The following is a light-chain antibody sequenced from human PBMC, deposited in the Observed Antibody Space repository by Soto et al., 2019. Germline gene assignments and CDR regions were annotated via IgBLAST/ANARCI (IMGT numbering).Light chain of an antibody. CDR3: QQSFGSPWT. Sequence: DIQMTQSPSSLSASVGDRVTITCRASQSMSYYLNWYQQKPGKAPKLLIYAASTLQSGVPSRFSGTGSGAHFTLTISSLQPEDFATYYCQQSFGSPWTFGQGTKVEI. CDR2: AAS. J-gene: IGKJ1*01. CDR1: QSMSYY. V-gene: IGKV1-39*01.